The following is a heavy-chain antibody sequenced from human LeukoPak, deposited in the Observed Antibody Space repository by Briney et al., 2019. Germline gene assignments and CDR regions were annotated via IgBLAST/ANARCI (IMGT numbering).Heavy chain of an antibody. CDR1: GFTFSSYA. J-gene: IGHJ4*02. CDR2: SSGSGGST. CDR3: AKVKVITMIVVVITTSNKYYFDY. D-gene: IGHD3-22*01. V-gene: IGHV3-23*01. Sequence: GGSLRLSCAASGFTFSSYAMSWVRQAPGKGLEWVLASSGSGGSTYYADSVKGRFTISRDNSKNTLYLQMNSLRAEDTAVYYCAKVKVITMIVVVITTSNKYYFDYWGQGTLVTVSS.